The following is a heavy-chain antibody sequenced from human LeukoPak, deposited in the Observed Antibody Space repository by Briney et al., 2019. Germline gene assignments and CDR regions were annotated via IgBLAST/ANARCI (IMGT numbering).Heavy chain of an antibody. D-gene: IGHD6-19*01. V-gene: IGHV4-4*02. CDR3: GRLMAGLD. J-gene: IGHJ4*02. CDR1: GGSISSNNW. CDR2: IYHTGST. Sequence: SGTLPLTCAVSGGSISSNNWWSWVRQLPGRGLEWIADIYHTGSTNYSPSLKSRVTISVDKSKNQFFLKLNSVTAADTAVYYCGRLMAGLDWGQGTLVTVSS.